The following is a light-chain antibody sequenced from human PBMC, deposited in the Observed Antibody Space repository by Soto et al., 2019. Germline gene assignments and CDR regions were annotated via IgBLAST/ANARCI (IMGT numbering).Light chain of an antibody. Sequence: EVVLTQSPATLSVSPGGRATLSCRASQSIGDTLAWYQQKPGQAPRLLIYDASNRATGIPARFSGSGSGTDFTLTISSLEPEDFAVYYCQQRSNWPPTFGQGTRLEIK. J-gene: IGKJ5*01. CDR2: DAS. V-gene: IGKV3-11*01. CDR1: QSIGDT. CDR3: QQRSNWPPT.